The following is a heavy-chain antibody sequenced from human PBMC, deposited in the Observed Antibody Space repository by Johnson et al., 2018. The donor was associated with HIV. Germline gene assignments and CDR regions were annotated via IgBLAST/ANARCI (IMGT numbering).Heavy chain of an antibody. CDR3: AREVAARPRGGLSAFDI. J-gene: IGHJ3*02. V-gene: IGHV3-7*03. Sequence: VQLVESGGGLVKPGGSLRLSCAASGFTFSDYYMSWIRQAPGKGLEWVANIKQDGSEKYYVDSVKGRFTISRDNAKNSLYLQMNSLRAEDTAVYYCAREVAARPRGGLSAFDIWGQGTMVTVSS. CDR2: IKQDGSEK. CDR1: GFTFSDYY. D-gene: IGHD6-6*01.